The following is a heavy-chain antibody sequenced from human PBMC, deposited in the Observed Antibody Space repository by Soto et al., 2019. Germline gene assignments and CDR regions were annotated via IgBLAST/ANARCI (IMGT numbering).Heavy chain of an antibody. CDR1: GGTFSSYS. V-gene: IGHV1-69*01. J-gene: IGHJ4*02. CDR3: ARDGGRHSGGIDY. Sequence: QVQLVQSGAEVKKPGSSVKVSCKASGGTFSSYSINWVRQAPGQGLEWLGEIIPIFGTANYAQKFQGRVTITADESTSTAYMELSSLRSEDTAVYYCARDGGRHSGGIDYWGQGTMVTVSS. D-gene: IGHD3-16*01. CDR2: IIPIFGTA.